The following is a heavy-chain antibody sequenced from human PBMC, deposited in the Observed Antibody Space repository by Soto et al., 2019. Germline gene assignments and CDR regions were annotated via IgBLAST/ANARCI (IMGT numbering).Heavy chain of an antibody. D-gene: IGHD3-22*01. CDR1: GFTFSSYA. V-gene: IGHV3-23*01. CDR2: ISGSGGST. J-gene: IGHJ3*02. CDR3: AKDIPANPRYDSSGYHGAFDI. Sequence: EVQLLESGGGLVQPGGSLRLSCAASGFTFSSYAMSWVRQAPGKGLEWVSAISGSGGSTYYADSVKGRFTISRDNSKNTLYLQMNSLRAEDTAVYYCAKDIPANPRYDSSGYHGAFDIWGQGTMVTVSS.